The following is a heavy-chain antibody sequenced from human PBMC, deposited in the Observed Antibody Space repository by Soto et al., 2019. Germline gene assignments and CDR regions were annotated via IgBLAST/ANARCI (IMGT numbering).Heavy chain of an antibody. J-gene: IGHJ5*02. CDR2: INHSGST. CDR3: ARGRRFGEFWWFDP. Sequence: QVQLQQWGAGLLKPSETLSLTCAVYGGSFSGYYWSWIRQPPGKGLEWIGEINHSGSTNYNPSLKSRVTISVDTSKNQFSLKLRSVTAADTAVYYCARGRRFGEFWWFDPWGQGTLVTVSS. V-gene: IGHV4-34*01. D-gene: IGHD3-10*01. CDR1: GGSFSGYY.